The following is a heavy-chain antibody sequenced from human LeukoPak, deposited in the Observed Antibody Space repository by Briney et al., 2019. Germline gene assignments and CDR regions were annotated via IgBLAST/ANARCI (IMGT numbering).Heavy chain of an antibody. CDR1: GFSLSTSGVG. V-gene: IGHV2-5*02. J-gene: IGHJ4*02. CDR3: ARGRFGELYLDY. CDR2: IYWDDDK. Sequence: GPTLVKHTQTLTLTCTFSGFSLSTSGVGAGWIRQPPGMALEWLALIYWDDDKRYSPSLKSRLTITKDTSKTQVVLTMTNIDPVDTATYYCARGRFGELYLDYWGQGTLVTVSS. D-gene: IGHD3-10*01.